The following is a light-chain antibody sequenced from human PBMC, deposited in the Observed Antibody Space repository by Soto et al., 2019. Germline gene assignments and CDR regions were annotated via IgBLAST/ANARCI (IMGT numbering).Light chain of an antibody. V-gene: IGKV1-5*01. CDR3: QQYHSYWT. CDR1: QNIRSR. Sequence: DIQMTQSPSSLSASVGDRVTITCRASQNIRSRLAWFQQKPGKAPKLLIYDASSLESGVPQRFSGSGSGTEFTLTIGSLQTDDFSTYYCQQYHSYWTFGQGTKVDIK. CDR2: DAS. J-gene: IGKJ1*01.